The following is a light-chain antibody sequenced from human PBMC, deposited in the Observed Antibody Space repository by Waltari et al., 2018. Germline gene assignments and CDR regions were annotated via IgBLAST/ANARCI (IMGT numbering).Light chain of an antibody. CDR3: HHYYSTPRT. CDR2: WAS. Sequence: DIVMTQSPDSLAVSLGERATINCKSSQSLLYTSNNKNCLAWYQQNPGQPPKLLIYWASPRESGVPDRFSGSGSGTDFTLTISSLQAEDVAVYYCHHYYSTPRTFGQGTKVEIK. CDR1: QSLLYTSNNKNC. J-gene: IGKJ1*01. V-gene: IGKV4-1*01.